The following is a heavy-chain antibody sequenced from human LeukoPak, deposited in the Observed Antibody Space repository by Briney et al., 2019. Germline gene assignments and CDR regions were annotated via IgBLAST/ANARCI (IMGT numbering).Heavy chain of an antibody. D-gene: IGHD3-10*01. CDR2: ITSDGSST. CDR3: ARGPSYYYGSGSYPYYYYMDV. J-gene: IGHJ6*03. V-gene: IGHV3-74*01. CDR1: GFTFSSYW. Sequence: GGSLRLSCAASGFTFSSYWMHWVRQVPGRGLVWVSRITSDGSSTSHADSVKGRFTISRDNAKNPLYLQMNSLRAGDTAVYYCARGPSYYYGSGSYPYYYYMDVWGKGTTVTVSS.